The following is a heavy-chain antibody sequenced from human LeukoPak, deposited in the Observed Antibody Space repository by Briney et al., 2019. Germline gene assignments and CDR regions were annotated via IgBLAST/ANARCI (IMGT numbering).Heavy chain of an antibody. CDR2: INSNSADT. Sequence: ASVKVSCKTSGYSFIDYYIHWVRQAPGQGVEWMGWINSNSADTHYAQHFQGRVTMTRHTSISTAYMELSRLRSDDTALYYCARIGISARGTNFHPWGQGTLVTVSS. J-gene: IGHJ5*02. CDR3: ARIGISARGTNFHP. CDR1: GYSFIDYY. V-gene: IGHV1-2*02. D-gene: IGHD6-13*01.